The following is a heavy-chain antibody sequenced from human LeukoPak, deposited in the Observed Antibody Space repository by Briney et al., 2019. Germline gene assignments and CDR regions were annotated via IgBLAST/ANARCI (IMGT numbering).Heavy chain of an antibody. J-gene: IGHJ4*02. D-gene: IGHD3-22*01. CDR3: ARDQSDYYDRSGFDY. V-gene: IGHV3-21*01. Sequence: GGSLRLSCAASGFTFSSYSMNWVRQAPGKGLEWVSSISSSSSYIYYADSVKGRFTISRDNAKNSLYLQMNSLRAEDTAVYYCARDQSDYYDRSGFDYWGQGTLVTVSS. CDR1: GFTFSSYS. CDR2: ISSSSSYI.